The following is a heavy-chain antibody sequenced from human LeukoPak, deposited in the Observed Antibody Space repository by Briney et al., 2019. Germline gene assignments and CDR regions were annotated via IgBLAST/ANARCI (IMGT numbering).Heavy chain of an antibody. CDR2: ISSSSSYI. J-gene: IGHJ6*03. V-gene: IGHV3-21*01. Sequence: GGSLRLSCAASGFTFSSYWMSWVRQAPGKGLEWVSSISSSSSYIYYADSVKGRFTISRDNAKNSLYLQMNSLRVEDTAVYYCARDRLLEDREYNYYYYMDVWGKGTTVTVSS. D-gene: IGHD3-3*01. CDR1: GFTFSSYW. CDR3: ARDRLLEDREYNYYYYMDV.